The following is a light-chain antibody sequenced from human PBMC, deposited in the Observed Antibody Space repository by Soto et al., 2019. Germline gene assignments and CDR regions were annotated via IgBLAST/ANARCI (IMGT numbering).Light chain of an antibody. CDR1: QSVSKN. V-gene: IGKV3-15*01. CDR2: GAS. Sequence: EIVMTQSPATLSVSPGERVTLSCRASQSVSKNLAWFQQKPGQAPRLLIYGASTRATGIPARFSGSGSGTEFTLTISSLQSEDFAVYYCQQCNNWPLTFGQGTKVEI. CDR3: QQCNNWPLT. J-gene: IGKJ1*01.